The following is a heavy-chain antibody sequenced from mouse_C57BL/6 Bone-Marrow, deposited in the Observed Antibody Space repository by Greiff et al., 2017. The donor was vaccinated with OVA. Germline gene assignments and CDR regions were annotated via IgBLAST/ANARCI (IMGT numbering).Heavy chain of an antibody. CDR2: ISSGGSYT. Sequence: EVMLVESGGDLVKPGGSLKLSCAASGFTFSSYGMSWVRQTPDKRLEWVATISSGGSYTYYPDSVKGRFTISRDNTKKTLYLQMSSLRSEDTALYYCARRDDYDEENWFAYWGQGTLVTVSA. CDR3: ARRDDYDEENWFAY. J-gene: IGHJ3*01. V-gene: IGHV5-6*02. CDR1: GFTFSSYG. D-gene: IGHD2-4*01.